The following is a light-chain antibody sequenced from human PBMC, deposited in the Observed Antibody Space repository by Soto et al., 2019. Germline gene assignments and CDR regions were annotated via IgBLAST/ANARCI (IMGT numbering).Light chain of an antibody. CDR1: QSVGSY. V-gene: IGKV3-11*01. J-gene: IGKJ4*01. CDR2: DAS. Sequence: EIVLTQSPATLSLSPGERATLSCRASQSVGSYLAWYQQKPGQAPRLLIYDASNRATGIPARFIGSGSGTDFTLTIGGLEPEDSAVYYCQQRINWPLTFGGGTKVDIK. CDR3: QQRINWPLT.